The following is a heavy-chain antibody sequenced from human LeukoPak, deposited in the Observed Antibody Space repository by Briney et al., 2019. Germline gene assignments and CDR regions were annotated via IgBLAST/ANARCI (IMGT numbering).Heavy chain of an antibody. CDR3: ARARAVYYDSSGYYVFDY. CDR1: GFTFSSYW. D-gene: IGHD3-22*01. CDR2: INSDGSST. J-gene: IGHJ4*02. V-gene: IGHV3-74*01. Sequence: PGGSLRLSCAASGFTFSSYWMHWVRQAPGKGLVWVSRINSDGSSTSYADSVKGRFTISRDNAKNTLYLQMNSLRAEDTAVYYCARARAVYYDSSGYYVFDYWGQGTLVTVSS.